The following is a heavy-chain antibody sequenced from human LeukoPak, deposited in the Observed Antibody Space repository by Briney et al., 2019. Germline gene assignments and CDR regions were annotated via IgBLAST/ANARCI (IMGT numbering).Heavy chain of an antibody. CDR3: ANLWGWRSHIGS. J-gene: IGHJ5*02. CDR1: GLFVNSY. D-gene: IGHD3-3*01. Sequence: GGSLRLSCTASGLFVNSYITRVRQAPGKGVEWVSIIYAGGSTYYTYSVNGRFTISRDTFNTTVYLQINRLNIEDPGVYSCANLWGWRSHIGSWGKGTVVTV. V-gene: IGHV3-66*02. CDR2: IYAGGST.